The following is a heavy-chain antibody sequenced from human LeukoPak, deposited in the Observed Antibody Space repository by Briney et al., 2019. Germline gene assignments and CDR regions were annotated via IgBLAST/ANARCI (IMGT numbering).Heavy chain of an antibody. D-gene: IGHD6-13*01. V-gene: IGHV4-34*01. J-gene: IGHJ4*02. CDR3: ARGRDSSSWYASWRGYFDY. Sequence: SETLSLTCTVSGGSISSYYWSWIRQPPGKGLEWIGEINHSGSTNYNPSLKSRVTISVDTSKNQFSLKLSSVTAADTAVYYCARGRDSSSWYASWRGYFDYWGQGTLVTVSS. CDR1: GGSISSYY. CDR2: INHSGST.